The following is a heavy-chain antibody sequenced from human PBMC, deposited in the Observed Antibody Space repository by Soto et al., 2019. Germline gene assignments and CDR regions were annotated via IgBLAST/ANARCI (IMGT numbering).Heavy chain of an antibody. CDR2: ISGSGGST. J-gene: IGHJ4*02. CDR3: AKTPDEIVVAPYFDY. CDR1: GFTFSSYA. Sequence: GGSLRLSCAASGFTFSSYAMSWVRQAPGKGLEWVSAISGSGGSTYYADSVKGRFTISRDNSKNTLYLQMNSLRAEDTAVYYCAKTPDEIVVAPYFDYWGQGTLVTVSS. V-gene: IGHV3-23*01. D-gene: IGHD3-22*01.